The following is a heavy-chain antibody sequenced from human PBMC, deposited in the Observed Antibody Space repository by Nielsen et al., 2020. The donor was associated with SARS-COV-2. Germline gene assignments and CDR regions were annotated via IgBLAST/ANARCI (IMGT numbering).Heavy chain of an antibody. CDR2: STSGSSTI. CDR3: ARVSHGY. Sequence: GESLKISCAASGFTFSSYSMNWVRQAPGKGLEWVSYSTSGSSTIYYADSVKGRFTISRDNAKNSLYLQMNSLRDEDRAVYYCARVSHGYWGQGTLVTVSS. CDR1: GFTFSSYS. J-gene: IGHJ4*02. V-gene: IGHV3-48*02.